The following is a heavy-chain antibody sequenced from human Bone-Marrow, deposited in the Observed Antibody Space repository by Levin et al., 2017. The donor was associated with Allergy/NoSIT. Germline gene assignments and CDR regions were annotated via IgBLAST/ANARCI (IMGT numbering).Heavy chain of an antibody. CDR3: ARVRRYYGSGSYSDSGNFDY. J-gene: IGHJ4*02. D-gene: IGHD3-10*01. V-gene: IGHV6-1*01. Sequence: SQTLSLTCAISGDSVSSNSAAWNWIRQSPSRGLEWLGRTYYRSKWYNDYAVSVKSRITINPDTSKNQFSLQLNSVTPEDTAVYYCARVRRYYGSGSYSDSGNFDYWGQGTLVTVSS. CDR2: TYYRSKWYN. CDR1: GDSVSSNSAA.